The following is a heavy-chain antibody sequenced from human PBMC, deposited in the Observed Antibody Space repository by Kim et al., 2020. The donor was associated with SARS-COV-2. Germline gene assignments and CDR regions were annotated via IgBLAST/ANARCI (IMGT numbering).Heavy chain of an antibody. D-gene: IGHD2-8*02. CDR1: GFTFSSYS. J-gene: IGHJ6*02. CDR2: ISSSSSYI. Sequence: GGSLRLSCAASGFTFSSYSMNWVRQAPGKGLEWVSSISSSSSYIYYADSVKGRFTISRDNAKNSLYLQMNSLRVEDTAVYYCARDHKDIVLVVYEEYYYYYGMDVWGQGTTVTVSS. V-gene: IGHV3-21*01. CDR3: ARDHKDIVLVVYEEYYYYYGMDV.